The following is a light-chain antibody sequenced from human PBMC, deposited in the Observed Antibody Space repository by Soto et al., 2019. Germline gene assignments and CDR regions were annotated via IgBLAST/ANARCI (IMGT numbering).Light chain of an antibody. V-gene: IGKV3-11*01. CDR2: DAS. J-gene: IGKJ4*01. Sequence: EIVLTQSPATLSLPPGERATLSCRASQSVSNYLAWYQRKPGQAPRLLVHDASNRATGIPAGFSGSGCGTDFTFTISSLEPDDFAVYYCQQRRDWPLTFGGGSHVEIK. CDR1: QSVSNY. CDR3: QQRRDWPLT.